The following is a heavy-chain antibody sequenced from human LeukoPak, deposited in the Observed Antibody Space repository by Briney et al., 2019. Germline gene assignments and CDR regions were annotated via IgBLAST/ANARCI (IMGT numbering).Heavy chain of an antibody. D-gene: IGHD6-6*01. CDR3: ARASKQLVPFSY. V-gene: IGHV1-2*06. CDR1: GYTFIGYY. J-gene: IGHJ4*02. CDR2: INPNSGGT. Sequence: ASVKVSCKASGYTFIGYYMHWVRQAPGQGLEWMGRINPNSGGTNYAQKFQGRVTMTRDTSISTAYMELSRLRSDDTAVYYCARASKQLVPFSYWGQGTLVTVSS.